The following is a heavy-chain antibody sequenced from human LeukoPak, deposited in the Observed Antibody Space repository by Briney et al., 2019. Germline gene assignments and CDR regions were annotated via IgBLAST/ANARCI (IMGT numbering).Heavy chain of an antibody. D-gene: IGHD4-11*01. CDR3: ARHILHPRPYYFDY. J-gene: IGHJ4*02. V-gene: IGHV4-59*08. CDR2: IYYSGST. Sequence: NPSETLSLTCTVSGGSISSYYWSWIRQPPGKGLEWIGYIYYSGSTNYNPSLKSRVTISVDTSKNQFSLKLSSVTAADTAVYYCARHILHPRPYYFDYWGQGTLVTVSS. CDR1: GGSISSYY.